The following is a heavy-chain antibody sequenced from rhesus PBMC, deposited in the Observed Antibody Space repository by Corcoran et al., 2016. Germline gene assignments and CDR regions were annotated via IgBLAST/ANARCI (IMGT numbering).Heavy chain of an antibody. J-gene: IGHJ3*01. Sequence: QVQLVQSGAEVKKPGTSVRLSCKASGYTFTSYYIHWVRQAPEQVLEWMGWINPSNDNTGSAQKCQGRVTMTRDTSTSTAYMELNSLRSDDTAVYYCARYYSGSQGLDFWGQGLRVTVSS. V-gene: IGHV1S9*01. CDR2: INPSNDNT. D-gene: IGHD3-16*01. CDR1: GYTFTSYY. CDR3: ARYYSGSQGLDF.